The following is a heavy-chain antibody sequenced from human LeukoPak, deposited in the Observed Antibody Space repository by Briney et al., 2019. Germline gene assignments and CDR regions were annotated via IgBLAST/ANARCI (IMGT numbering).Heavy chain of an antibody. J-gene: IGHJ3*02. CDR1: GYTFTRYD. D-gene: IGHD6-6*01. Sequence: ASVKVSCKASGYTFTRYDINWVRQATGQGLEWMGWMNTKSGNTGHAQKFQGRVTITRGTSISTVYMELSSLRSEYTAVYYCARDSRSSAFDIWGQGTMVTVSS. CDR3: ARDSRSSAFDI. V-gene: IGHV1-8*03. CDR2: MNTKSGNT.